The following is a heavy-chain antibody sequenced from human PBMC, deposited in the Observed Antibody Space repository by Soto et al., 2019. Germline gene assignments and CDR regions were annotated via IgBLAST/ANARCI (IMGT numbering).Heavy chain of an antibody. V-gene: IGHV1-2*04. CDR1: GYTFTGYY. Sequence: ASVKVSCKASGYTFTGYYRHSVRQAPGQGLEWMGWINPNSGGTNYAQKFQGWVTMTRDTSISTAYMELSRLRSDDTAVYYCARDFSEKTYYYDSSGYYSQSLVFDYWGQGTLVTVSS. J-gene: IGHJ4*02. CDR2: INPNSGGT. D-gene: IGHD3-22*01. CDR3: ARDFSEKTYYYDSSGYYSQSLVFDY.